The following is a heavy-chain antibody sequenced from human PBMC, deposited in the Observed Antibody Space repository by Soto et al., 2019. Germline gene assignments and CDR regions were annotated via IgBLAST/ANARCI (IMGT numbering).Heavy chain of an antibody. D-gene: IGHD6-13*01. V-gene: IGHV3-30*18. J-gene: IGHJ4*02. CDR1: GFTFSNNG. CDR2: ISYEGSEK. CDR3: VKDKGAAAGFDY. Sequence: QVHLVESGGGVVQPGRSLRLSCVASGFTFSNNGMHWVRQAPGKGLEWMGVISYEGSEKYYAGSGKGRFTISRDNSKNTLYLQMDTLRAEDTAIYYCVKDKGAAAGFDYWGQGILVTVSS.